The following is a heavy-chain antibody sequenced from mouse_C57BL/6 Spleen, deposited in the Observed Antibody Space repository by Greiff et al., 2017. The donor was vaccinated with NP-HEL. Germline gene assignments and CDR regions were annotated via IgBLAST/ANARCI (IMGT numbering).Heavy chain of an antibody. CDR3: ARYGYDGDCDY. J-gene: IGHJ2*01. V-gene: IGHV1-81*01. Sequence: QVQLKQSGAELARPGASVKLSCKASGYTFTSYGISWVKQRTGQGLEWIGEIYPRSGNTYYNEKFKGKATLTADKSSSTAYMELRSLTSEDSAVYFCARYGYDGDCDYWGQGTTLTVSS. CDR2: IYPRSGNT. D-gene: IGHD1-2*01. CDR1: GYTFTSYG.